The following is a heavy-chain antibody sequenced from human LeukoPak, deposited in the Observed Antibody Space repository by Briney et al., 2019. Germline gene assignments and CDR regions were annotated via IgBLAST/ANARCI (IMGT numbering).Heavy chain of an antibody. CDR1: GFTFDDYA. CDR2: ISWNSGSI. J-gene: IGHJ4*02. V-gene: IGHV3-9*01. Sequence: GGSLRLSCAASGFTFDDYAMHWVRQAPGKGLEWVSGISWNSGSIGYADSVKGRFTISRDNAKNSLYLQMNSLRAEGTALYYCAKDLGPGSMATSPGFDYWGQGTLVTVSS. CDR3: AKDLGPGSMATSPGFDY. D-gene: IGHD5-24*01.